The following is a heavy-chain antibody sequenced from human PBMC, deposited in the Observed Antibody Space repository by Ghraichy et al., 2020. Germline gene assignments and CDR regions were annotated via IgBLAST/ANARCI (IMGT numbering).Heavy chain of an antibody. D-gene: IGHD4-11*01. Sequence: VKVSCKASGYTFTSYGISWVRQAPGQGLEWMGWISAYNGNTNYAQKLQGRVTMTTDTSTSTAYMELRSLRSDDTAVYYCARRDHYKTYYGMDVWGQGTTVTVSS. J-gene: IGHJ6*02. CDR2: ISAYNGNT. V-gene: IGHV1-18*04. CDR1: GYTFTSYG. CDR3: ARRDHYKTYYGMDV.